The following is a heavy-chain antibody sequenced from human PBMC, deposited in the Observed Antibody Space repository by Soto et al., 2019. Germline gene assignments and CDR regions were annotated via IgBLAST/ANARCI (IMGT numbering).Heavy chain of an antibody. CDR2: INHSGST. CDR3: ASGGRLLWFGETRRTHYYFDY. D-gene: IGHD3-10*01. CDR1: GGSFSGYY. J-gene: IGHJ4*02. Sequence: QVQLQQWGAGLLKPSETLSLTCAVYGGSFSGYYWSWIRQPPGKGLEWIGEINHSGSTNYNPSLKSRVTISVDTSKNQFSLKLSAVTAADTAVYYCASGGRLLWFGETRRTHYYFDYWGQGTLVTVSS. V-gene: IGHV4-34*01.